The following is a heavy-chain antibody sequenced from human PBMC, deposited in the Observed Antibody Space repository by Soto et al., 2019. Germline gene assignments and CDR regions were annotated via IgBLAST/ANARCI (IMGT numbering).Heavy chain of an antibody. V-gene: IGHV4-34*01. Sequence: SETLSLTCAVYGGSFSCYYWSWIRQPPGKGLEWIGEINHSGSTNYNPSLKSRVTISVDTSKNQFSLKLSSVTAADTAVYYCARGRRYCSSTSCRPLFDYWGQGTLVTVSS. CDR2: INHSGST. J-gene: IGHJ4*02. CDR3: ARGRRYCSSTSCRPLFDY. CDR1: GGSFSCYY. D-gene: IGHD2-2*01.